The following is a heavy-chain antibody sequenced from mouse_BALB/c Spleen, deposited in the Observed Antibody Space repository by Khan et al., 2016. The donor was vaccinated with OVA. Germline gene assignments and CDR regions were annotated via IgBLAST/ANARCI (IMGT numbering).Heavy chain of an antibody. J-gene: IGHJ2*01. D-gene: IGHD2-3*01. Sequence: QVQLQQSGPELVRPGVSVKISYKGSGYTFTDYAMHWVKQSHAKSLEWIGLISTYSGNTNYKQKFKGKATMTVDKSSSTAYMELVRLTSEDSAIYYCTRPAYDGYYDYWGQGTTLTVSS. V-gene: IGHV1S137*01. CDR2: ISTYSGNT. CDR3: TRPAYDGYYDY. CDR1: GYTFTDYA.